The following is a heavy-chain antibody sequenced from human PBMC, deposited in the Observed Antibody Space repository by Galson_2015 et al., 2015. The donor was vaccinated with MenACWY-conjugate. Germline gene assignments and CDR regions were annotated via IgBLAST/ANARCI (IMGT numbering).Heavy chain of an antibody. D-gene: IGHD2/OR15-2a*01. Sequence: SVKVSCKASGDSFNTYRFNWIRQAPGQGPEWLGGIIPVFHTTDYAQRFQGRLTITADESTSTVYMELSSLRSDDTATYYCASHLLGNIGYDWGQGTLVTVSS. J-gene: IGHJ1*01. CDR2: IIPVFHTT. CDR3: ASHLLGNIGYD. V-gene: IGHV1-69*13. CDR1: GDSFNTYR.